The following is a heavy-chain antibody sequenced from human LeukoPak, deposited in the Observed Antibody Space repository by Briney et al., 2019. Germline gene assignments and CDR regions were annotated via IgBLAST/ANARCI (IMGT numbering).Heavy chain of an antibody. D-gene: IGHD6-19*01. CDR2: IKQDGSEK. Sequence: GGSLRLSCAASGFTFSRYWMSWVRQAPGKGLEWVANIKQDGSEKYYVDSVKGRFTISRDNAKNSLYLQMNSLRAEDTAAYYCARGAAAGIAVAGTYDYWGQGTLVTVSS. CDR3: ARGAAAGIAVAGTYDY. CDR1: GFTFSRYW. J-gene: IGHJ4*02. V-gene: IGHV3-7*01.